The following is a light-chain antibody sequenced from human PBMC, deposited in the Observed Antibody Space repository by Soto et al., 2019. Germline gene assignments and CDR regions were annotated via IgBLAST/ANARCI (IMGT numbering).Light chain of an antibody. J-gene: IGKJ1*01. CDR3: QQYGGWT. Sequence: IVLTQSPGTLSVSPGERATLSCRASQSISSYYLAWYQQKPAQAPSLLIYGASSRATGIPDRFSGSGSGTDFTLTISRLEPEDSAIYYCQQYGGWTFGQGTKVEIK. V-gene: IGKV3-20*01. CDR1: QSISSYY. CDR2: GAS.